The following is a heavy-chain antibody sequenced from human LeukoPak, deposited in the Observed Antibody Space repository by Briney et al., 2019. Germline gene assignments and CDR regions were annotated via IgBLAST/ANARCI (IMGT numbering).Heavy chain of an antibody. Sequence: GGSLRLSCAASGFTFDDYAMHWVRQAPGKGLEWVSGISWNSGSIGYADSVKGRFTISRDNAKNSLYLQINNLRAEDTAVYYCARDLGYSQFDPWGQGTLVTVSS. CDR1: GFTFDDYA. CDR2: ISWNSGSI. D-gene: IGHD5-18*01. V-gene: IGHV3-9*01. J-gene: IGHJ5*02. CDR3: ARDLGYSQFDP.